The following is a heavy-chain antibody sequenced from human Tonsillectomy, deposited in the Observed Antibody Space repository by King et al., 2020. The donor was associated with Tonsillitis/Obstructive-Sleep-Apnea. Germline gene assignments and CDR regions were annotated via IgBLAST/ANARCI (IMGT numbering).Heavy chain of an antibody. CDR1: VYTFTEFY. J-gene: IGHJ4*02. CDR2: INPSSGVT. D-gene: IGHD1-14*01. V-gene: IGHV1-46*01. Sequence: HVQLVESGAEVKTPGASVRVSCRASVYTFTEFYIHWVRQARGQGLEWLGIINPSSGVTTYAQKFQGRVTMTSDTSANTVYLELSSLRSEDTAVYYCARDDVVGRYIDSWGQGTLVTVSS. CDR3: ARDDVVGRYIDS.